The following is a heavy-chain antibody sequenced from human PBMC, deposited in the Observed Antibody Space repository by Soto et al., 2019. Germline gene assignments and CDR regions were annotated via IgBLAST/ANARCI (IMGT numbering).Heavy chain of an antibody. CDR2: INSDGSST. V-gene: IGHV3-74*01. D-gene: IGHD3-9*01. J-gene: IGHJ5*02. Sequence: GGSLKLSCAASGFTFSSYWMHWVRQAPGKGLVWVSRINSDGSSTSYADSVKGRFTISRDNAKNTLYLQMNSLRAEDTAVYYCARGLDWLLGESFWFDPWGQGTLVTVSS. CDR1: GFTFSSYW. CDR3: ARGLDWLLGESFWFDP.